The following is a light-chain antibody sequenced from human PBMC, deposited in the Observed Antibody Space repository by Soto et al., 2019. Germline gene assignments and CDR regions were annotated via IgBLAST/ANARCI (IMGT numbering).Light chain of an antibody. CDR1: QSVRSNY. V-gene: IGKV3-20*01. J-gene: IGKJ4*01. CDR3: QQYGSSPLT. CDR2: DAS. Sequence: EIVLTQSPDTLSLSPGERATLSCRASQSVRSNYLAWYQQKPGQAPRFLIYDASSRATGIPDRFSGSGSGTDFTRTISRLEPEDFAVYYCQQYGSSPLTFGGWTKVEIQ.